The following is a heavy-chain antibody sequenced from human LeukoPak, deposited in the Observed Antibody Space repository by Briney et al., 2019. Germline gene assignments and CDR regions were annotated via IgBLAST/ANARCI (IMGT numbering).Heavy chain of an antibody. CDR1: GFTFSSYA. Sequence: GRSVRLSCAASGFTFSSYAMHWVRQAPGKGLEWVAVISYDGSNKYYADSVKGRFTISRDNSKNTLYLQMNSLRAEDTAVYYCARVPSATRPYFDYWGQGTLVTVSS. V-gene: IGHV3-30*01. CDR3: ARVPSATRPYFDY. J-gene: IGHJ4*02. CDR2: ISYDGSNK.